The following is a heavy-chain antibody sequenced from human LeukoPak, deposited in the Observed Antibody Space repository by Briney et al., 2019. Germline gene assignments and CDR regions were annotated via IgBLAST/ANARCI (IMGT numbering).Heavy chain of an antibody. V-gene: IGHV3-11*01. Sequence: GGSLRLSCEASGFTFSDYYMIWVRQAPGKGLEWVSYISSSGSTIYYADSVKGRFTISRGNAKNSLYLQMNSLRAEDTAVYYCAREHTSGTYYIDYWGQGTLVTVSS. CDR1: GFTFSDYY. CDR3: AREHTSGTYYIDY. J-gene: IGHJ4*02. D-gene: IGHD3-10*01. CDR2: ISSSGSTI.